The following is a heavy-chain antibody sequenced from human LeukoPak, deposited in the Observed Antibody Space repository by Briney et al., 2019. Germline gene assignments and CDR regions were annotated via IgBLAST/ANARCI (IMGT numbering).Heavy chain of an antibody. J-gene: IGHJ4*02. CDR1: GFTFSSYW. Sequence: GGSLRLSCAASGFTFSSYWMNWVRQAPGKGLEWVANIKQDGSEKYYVDSVKGRFTISRDNTKNSLYLQMNSLRAEDTAVYCCVSGWYYFDYWGQGTLVTVSS. CDR2: IKQDGSEK. V-gene: IGHV3-7*03. CDR3: VSGWYYFDY. D-gene: IGHD6-19*01.